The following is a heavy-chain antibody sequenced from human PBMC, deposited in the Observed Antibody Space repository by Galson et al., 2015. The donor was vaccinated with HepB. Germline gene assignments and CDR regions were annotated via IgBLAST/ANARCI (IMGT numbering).Heavy chain of an antibody. J-gene: IGHJ3*02. CDR3: ARSLIKRGIAVAGKGAFDI. D-gene: IGHD6-19*01. CDR1: GYTFTSYY. V-gene: IGHV1-46*03. Sequence: SVKVSCKASGYTFTSYYMHWVRQAPGQGLEWMGIINPSGGSTSYAQKFQGRVTMTRDTSTSTVYMELSSLRSEDTAVYYCARSLIKRGIAVAGKGAFDIWGQGTMVTVSS. CDR2: INPSGGST.